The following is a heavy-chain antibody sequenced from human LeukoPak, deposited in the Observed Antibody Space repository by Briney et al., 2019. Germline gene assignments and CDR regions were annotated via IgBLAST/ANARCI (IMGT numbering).Heavy chain of an antibody. D-gene: IGHD1-1*01. V-gene: IGHV4-4*09. CDR2: IYSGVPT. CDR1: GVSISRFY. Sequence: PSETLSLTCTTSGVSISRFYWSWVRQPPGRGLEWIGNIYSGVPTYFNPSLKSRVIISVDTSKNQFSLNLTSVTAADTAMYYCVQTTGWPGFDYWGQGILVTVSS. J-gene: IGHJ4*02. CDR3: VQTTGWPGFDY.